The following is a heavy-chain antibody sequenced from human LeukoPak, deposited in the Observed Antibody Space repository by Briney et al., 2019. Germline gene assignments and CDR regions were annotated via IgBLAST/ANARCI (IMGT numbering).Heavy chain of an antibody. V-gene: IGHV4-30-4*08. D-gene: IGHD5/OR15-5a*01. CDR2: IHYSGST. CDR1: GGSISSGDYC. Sequence: SQTLSLTXTVSGGSISSGDYCWRWIRQPPGKGLEWNGYIHYSGSTYNNPSLKSRVTISVDTPKNQSSLKLSSVTAADTAVYYCARYRSTRSFDYWGQGTLVTVSS. J-gene: IGHJ4*02. CDR3: ARYRSTRSFDY.